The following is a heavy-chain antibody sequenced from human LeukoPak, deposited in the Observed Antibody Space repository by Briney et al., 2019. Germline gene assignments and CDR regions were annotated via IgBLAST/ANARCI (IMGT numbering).Heavy chain of an antibody. Sequence: GSLRLSCAASGFTFSSYSMNWVRQAPGKGLEWVSSISSSSSYIYYADSVKGRFTISRDNAKSSLFLQMNSLRAEDTAVYYCAGSSGYYTYFQHWGQGTLVTVSS. D-gene: IGHD3-22*01. J-gene: IGHJ1*01. CDR1: GFTFSSYS. V-gene: IGHV3-21*01. CDR3: AGSSGYYTYFQH. CDR2: ISSSSSYI.